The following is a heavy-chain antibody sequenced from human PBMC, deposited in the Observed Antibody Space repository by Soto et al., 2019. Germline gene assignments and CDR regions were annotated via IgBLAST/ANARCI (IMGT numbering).Heavy chain of an antibody. D-gene: IGHD3-10*01. V-gene: IGHV1-18*01. Sequence: ASVKVSCKASGYTFTSYGISWVRRAPGQGLEWMGWISAYNGNTNYAQKLQGRVTMTTDTSTSTAYMELRSLRSDDTAVYYCARDGPVYGSGSYFKGMDVWGQGTPVTVSS. CDR1: GYTFTSYG. CDR2: ISAYNGNT. CDR3: ARDGPVYGSGSYFKGMDV. J-gene: IGHJ6*02.